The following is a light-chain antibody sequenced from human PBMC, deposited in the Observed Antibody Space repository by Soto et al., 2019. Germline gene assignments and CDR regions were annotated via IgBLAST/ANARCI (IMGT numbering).Light chain of an antibody. Sequence: QSALTQPASVSGSPGQSITISCTGTSSDVGGYNYVSWYQQHPDKAPKLMIYDVTNRPSGISNRFSGSKSGNTASLTISGLQAEDEADYYCSSYTSSNTGVFGTGTKVTVL. V-gene: IGLV2-14*01. J-gene: IGLJ1*01. CDR2: DVT. CDR1: SSDVGGYNY. CDR3: SSYTSSNTGV.